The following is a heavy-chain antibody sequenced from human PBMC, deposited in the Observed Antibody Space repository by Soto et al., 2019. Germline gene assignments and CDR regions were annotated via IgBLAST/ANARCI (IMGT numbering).Heavy chain of an antibody. J-gene: IGHJ4*02. Sequence: EVQLLESGGGLVQPGGSLRLSCAASGFTFSTYAMTWVRQAPGKGLEWVSTITDTGGSTYYADSVKGRFTISRDNSKNTLYQQMDSLRVEDTAVYYCAKYRSGWYEDYWGQGTLVTVSS. CDR2: ITDTGGST. CDR1: GFTFSTYA. V-gene: IGHV3-23*01. D-gene: IGHD6-19*01. CDR3: AKYRSGWYEDY.